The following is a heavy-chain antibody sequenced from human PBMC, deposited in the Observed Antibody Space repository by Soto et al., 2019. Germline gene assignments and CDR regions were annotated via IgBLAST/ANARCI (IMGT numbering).Heavy chain of an antibody. CDR3: ARTVGEEYYFDF. J-gene: IGHJ4*02. Sequence: SETLSLTCTVSGDSMTKYYWSWIRQTAGKGLEWIGRVYMSGSTNYNPSLKSRVTMSIDTSNNHFSLDLKSVTAADTAVYYCARTVGEEYYFDFWGQGALVTVSS. CDR1: GDSMTKYY. V-gene: IGHV4-4*07. CDR2: VYMSGST. D-gene: IGHD1-26*01.